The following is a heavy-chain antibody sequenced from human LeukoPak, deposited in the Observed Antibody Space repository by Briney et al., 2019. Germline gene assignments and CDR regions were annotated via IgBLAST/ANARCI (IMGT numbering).Heavy chain of an antibody. V-gene: IGHV4-34*01. CDR1: GGSSSGYY. Sequence: PLETLSLTCAVYGGSSSGYYWSWIRQPPGKGLEWIGEINHSGSTNYNPSLKSRVTISVDTSKNQFSLKLSSVTAADTAVYYCASWGYYDSSGYPRYYFDYWGRGTLVTVSS. D-gene: IGHD3-22*01. J-gene: IGHJ4*02. CDR3: ASWGYYDSSGYPRYYFDY. CDR2: INHSGST.